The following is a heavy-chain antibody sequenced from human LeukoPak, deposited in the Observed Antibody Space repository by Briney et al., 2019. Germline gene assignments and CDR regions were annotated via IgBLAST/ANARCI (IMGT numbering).Heavy chain of an antibody. D-gene: IGHD6-13*01. CDR2: NDPSDSYT. CDR3: ARAYSSSWYQEY. V-gene: IGHV5-10-1*01. Sequence: GESLRISCKGSGYSFTSYWISWVRQMPGKGLEWMGRNDPSDSYTNYSPSFQGHVTISADKSISTAYLQWSSLKASDTAMYYCARAYSSSWYQEYWGQGTLVTVSS. J-gene: IGHJ4*02. CDR1: GYSFTSYW.